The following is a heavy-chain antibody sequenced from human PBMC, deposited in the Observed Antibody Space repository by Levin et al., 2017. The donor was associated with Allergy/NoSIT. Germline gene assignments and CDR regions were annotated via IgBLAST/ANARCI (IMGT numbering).Heavy chain of an antibody. Sequence: PLASVKVSCKASGYTFTGYYMHWVRQAPGQGLEWMGWINPNSGGTNYAQKFQGRVTMTRDTSISTAYMELSRLRSDDTAVYYCASSAPVLRYFDWLLNWYFDLWGRGTLVTVSS. V-gene: IGHV1-2*02. CDR3: ASSAPVLRYFDWLLNWYFDL. D-gene: IGHD3-9*01. CDR2: INPNSGGT. J-gene: IGHJ2*01. CDR1: GYTFTGYY.